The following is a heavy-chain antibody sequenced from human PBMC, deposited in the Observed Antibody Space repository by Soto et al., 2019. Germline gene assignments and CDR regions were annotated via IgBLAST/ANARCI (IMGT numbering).Heavy chain of an antibody. CDR3: GTIFEY. D-gene: IGHD2-21*01. Sequence: PGGSLRLSCAASGITFSNYWMHWVRQVPGEGLVWVSSINNDGSRAWYADSVRGRIAMSRDIARTLVYFQMNSLRAEDTAVYYCGTIFEYWGQGALVTVSS. CDR2: INNDGSRA. CDR1: GITFSNYW. J-gene: IGHJ4*02. V-gene: IGHV3-74*01.